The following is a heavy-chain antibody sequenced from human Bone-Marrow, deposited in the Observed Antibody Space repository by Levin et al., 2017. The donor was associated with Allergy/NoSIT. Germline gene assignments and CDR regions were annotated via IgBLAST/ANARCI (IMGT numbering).Heavy chain of an antibody. Sequence: SCAASGFTFSTFSMHWVRQAPGKGLEYVSAINTNGGHTYYANSVKGRFTISRDNSNDTVYLQMGSLRPEDMAVYYCAREAHSFGHNDYWGKGTLVTVPS. CDR1: GFTFSTFS. V-gene: IGHV3-64*01. D-gene: IGHD3-16*01. J-gene: IGHJ4*02. CDR2: INTNGGHT. CDR3: AREAHSFGHNDY.